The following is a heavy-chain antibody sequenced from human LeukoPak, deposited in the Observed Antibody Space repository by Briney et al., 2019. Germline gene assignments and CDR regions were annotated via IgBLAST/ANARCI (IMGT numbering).Heavy chain of an antibody. CDR3: ARGSGYVSSWYYFDQ. Sequence: GGSLRLSCAASGFSFSTYSTNWVRQAPAKGLEWVSYINTGGNNMYYADSVKGRFTISRDNGKNSVYLQMNSLRDDDTAVYYCARGSGYVSSWYYFDQWGQGTLVTVSS. CDR1: GFSFSTYS. J-gene: IGHJ4*02. V-gene: IGHV3-48*02. D-gene: IGHD6-13*01. CDR2: INTGGNNM.